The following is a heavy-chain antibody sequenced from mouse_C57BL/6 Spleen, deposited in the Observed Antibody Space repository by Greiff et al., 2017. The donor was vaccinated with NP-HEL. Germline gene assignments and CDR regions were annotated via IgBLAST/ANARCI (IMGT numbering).Heavy chain of an antibody. CDR3: ARSDRWEGGAMDY. CDR1: GYTFTSYG. Sequence: VQLQQSGAELARPGASVKLSCKASGYTFTSYGISWVKPRTGQGLEWIGEIYPRSGNNYSNEKFKGKATLTADKSSSTAYMELRSLTSEDSSVYFCARSDRWEGGAMDYWGQGTSVTVSS. D-gene: IGHD4-1*01. J-gene: IGHJ4*01. CDR2: IYPRSGNN. V-gene: IGHV1-81*01.